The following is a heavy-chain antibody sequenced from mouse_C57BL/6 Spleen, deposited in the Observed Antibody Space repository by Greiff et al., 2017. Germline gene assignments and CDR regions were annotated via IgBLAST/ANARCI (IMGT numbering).Heavy chain of an antibody. CDR3: ARWILTGTWYFDV. V-gene: IGHV7-3*01. D-gene: IGHD4-1*01. CDR2: IRNKANGYTT. CDR1: GFTFTDYY. J-gene: IGHJ1*03. Sequence: EVKLVESGGGLVQPGGSLSLSCAASGFTFTDYYMSWVRQPPGKALEWLGFIRNKANGYTTEYSASVKGRFTISRDNSQSILYLQMNARRAEDSATYYCARWILTGTWYFDVWGTGTTVTVSS.